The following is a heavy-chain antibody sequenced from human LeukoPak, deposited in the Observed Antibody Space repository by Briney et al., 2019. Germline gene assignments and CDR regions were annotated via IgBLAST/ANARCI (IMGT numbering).Heavy chain of an antibody. CDR2: ISSSSSYI. V-gene: IGHV3-21*01. CDR1: GFTFSSYS. Sequence: GGSLRLSCAASGFTFSSYSMNWVRQAPGKGLEWVSSISSSSSYIYYADSVKGRFTISRDNAKNSLYLQMNSLRAEDTAVYYCASQHSSGCSDYWGQGTLVTVSS. D-gene: IGHD6-19*01. J-gene: IGHJ4*02. CDR3: ASQHSSGCSDY.